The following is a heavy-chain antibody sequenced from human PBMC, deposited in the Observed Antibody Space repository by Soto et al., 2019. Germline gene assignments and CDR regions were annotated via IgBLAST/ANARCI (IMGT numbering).Heavy chain of an antibody. CDR3: ARGLRHIVVWFDP. D-gene: IGHD5-12*01. CDR1: GGSFSGYY. Sequence: QVQLQQWGAGLLKPSETLSLTCAVYGGSFSGYYWSWIPQSPGKGLEWIGEINHSGSTNYNPSLKRRVTISADTSKNQFSLKLTSVTAADTSVYYCARGLRHIVVWFDPWGQGTLVTVSS. CDR2: INHSGST. V-gene: IGHV4-34*02. J-gene: IGHJ5*02.